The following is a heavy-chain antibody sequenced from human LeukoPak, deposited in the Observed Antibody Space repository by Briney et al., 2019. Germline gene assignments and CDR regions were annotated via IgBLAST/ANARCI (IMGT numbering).Heavy chain of an antibody. CDR1: GFTFSSYS. J-gene: IGHJ4*02. CDR2: ISGTGGST. Sequence: GGSLRLSCAASGFTFSSYSMNWVRQAPGKGLEWVSGISGTGGSTYYADSVKGRFTISRDNSKNTLYLQMNSLRAEDTAMYHCARNRGDPSYFDYWGQGILVTVSS. CDR3: ARNRGDPSYFDY. D-gene: IGHD4-17*01. V-gene: IGHV3-23*01.